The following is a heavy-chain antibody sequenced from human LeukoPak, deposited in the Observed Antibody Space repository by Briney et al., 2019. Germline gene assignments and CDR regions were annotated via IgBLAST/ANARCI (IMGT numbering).Heavy chain of an antibody. D-gene: IGHD2-2*01. CDR3: ARDICRTSCYVGWFDP. V-gene: IGHV4-30-2*01. CDR2: IYHSGST. J-gene: IGHJ5*02. CDR1: GGSISSGGYS. Sequence: SETLSLTCTVSGGSISSGGYSWSWIRQPPGKGLEWIGYIYHSGSTYYNPSLKSRVTISVDRSKNQLSLKLSSVTAADTAVYYCARDICRTSCYVGWFDPWGQGTLVTVSS.